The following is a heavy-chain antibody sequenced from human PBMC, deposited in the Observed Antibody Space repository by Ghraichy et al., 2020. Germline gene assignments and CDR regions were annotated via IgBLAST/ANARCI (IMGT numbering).Heavy chain of an antibody. Sequence: GGSLRLSCAASGFTFSSYSMNWVRQAPGKGLEWVSSISSSSSYIYYADSVKGRFTISRDNAKNSLYLQMNSLRAEDTAVDYCARDSSGEPLFDPWGQGTLVTVSS. CDR2: ISSSSSYI. V-gene: IGHV3-21*01. J-gene: IGHJ5*02. CDR1: GFTFSSYS. CDR3: ARDSSGEPLFDP. D-gene: IGHD3-16*01.